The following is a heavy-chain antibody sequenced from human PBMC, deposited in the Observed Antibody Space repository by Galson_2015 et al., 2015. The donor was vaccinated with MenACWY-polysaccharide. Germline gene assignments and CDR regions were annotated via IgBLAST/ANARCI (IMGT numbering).Heavy chain of an antibody. D-gene: IGHD3-10*01. V-gene: IGHV3-48*01. CDR2: INGGGTSM. CDR3: AREARGFDY. J-gene: IGHJ4*02. CDR1: GFTFSDYT. Sequence: SLRLSCAASGFTFSDYTMNWVRQAPGKGLEWISHINGGGTSMYYVDSVKGRFTISRDNAKNSLYLQMNSLRAEDTAVYYCAREARGFDYWGQGILVTVSS.